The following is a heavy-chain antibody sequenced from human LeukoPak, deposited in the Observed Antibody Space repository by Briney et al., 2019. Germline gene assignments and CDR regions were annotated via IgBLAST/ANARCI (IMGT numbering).Heavy chain of an antibody. D-gene: IGHD3-10*01. CDR2: LRGGTA. J-gene: IGHJ4*02. Sequence: GGSLRLSCAASGFTFSTYGMNWVRQAPGKGLEWVSGLRGGTANYADSVKGRFTISRDNSKNTLYLQMNSLRAEDTAVYYCAKILYGSGSYYHDYWGQGTLVTVSS. CDR1: GFTFSTYG. V-gene: IGHV3-23*01. CDR3: AKILYGSGSYYHDY.